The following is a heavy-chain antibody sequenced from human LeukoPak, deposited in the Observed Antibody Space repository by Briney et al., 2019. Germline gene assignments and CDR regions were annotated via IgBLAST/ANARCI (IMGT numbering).Heavy chain of an antibody. Sequence: SETLSLTCTVSGGSISSGSYYWSWIRQPAGKGLEWIGHIHTSGSTNYNPSLKSRVTISLDTSKNQFSLKLSSVTAADTAVYHCARGFREWLFDYWGQGTLVTVSS. D-gene: IGHD3-3*01. CDR2: IHTSGST. V-gene: IGHV4-61*09. CDR1: GGSISSGSYY. J-gene: IGHJ4*02. CDR3: ARGFREWLFDY.